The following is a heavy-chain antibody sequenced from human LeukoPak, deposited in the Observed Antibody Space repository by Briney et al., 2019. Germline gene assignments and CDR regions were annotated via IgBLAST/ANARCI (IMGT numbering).Heavy chain of an antibody. V-gene: IGHV4-34*01. J-gene: IGHJ4*02. Sequence: SETLSLTCAVYGGSFSGNYWSWIRQPPGKGLEWIGEINHSGSTNYNPSLKSRVTISVDTSKNQFSLKLSSVTAADTAMYYCATSGYSGYDLNSWGQGTPVTVSS. CDR2: INHSGST. CDR3: ATSGYSGYDLNS. CDR1: GGSFSGNY. D-gene: IGHD5-12*01.